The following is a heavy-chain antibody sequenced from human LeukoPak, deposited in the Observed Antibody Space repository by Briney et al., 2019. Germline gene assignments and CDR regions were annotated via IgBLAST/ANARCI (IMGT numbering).Heavy chain of an antibody. CDR2: LPPDELDI. CDR1: GFTFTNYW. D-gene: IGHD2-2*01. CDR3: ARVVPAAMDYYYYGMDV. J-gene: IGHJ6*02. Sequence: PGGSLRLSCAASGFTFTNYWMHWVRQAPGMGLVWVSRLPPDELDIIYADSVKGRFTVSRDNAKNTVYLQMNNLRAEDTAVYYCARVVPAAMDYYYYGMDVWGQGTTVTVSS. V-gene: IGHV3-74*01.